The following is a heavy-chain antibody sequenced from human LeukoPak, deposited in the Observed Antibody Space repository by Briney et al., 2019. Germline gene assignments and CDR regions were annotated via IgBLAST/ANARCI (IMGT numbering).Heavy chain of an antibody. V-gene: IGHV1-24*01. J-gene: IGHJ4*02. D-gene: IGHD3-10*01. Sequence: GASVKVSCKASGGTFSSYAISWVRQAPGQGLEWMGGFDPEDGETIYAQKFQGRVTMTEDTSTDTAYMELSSLRSEDTAVYYCATVETYYYGSGSFDYWGQGTLVTVSS. CDR1: GGTFSSYA. CDR3: ATVETYYYGSGSFDY. CDR2: FDPEDGET.